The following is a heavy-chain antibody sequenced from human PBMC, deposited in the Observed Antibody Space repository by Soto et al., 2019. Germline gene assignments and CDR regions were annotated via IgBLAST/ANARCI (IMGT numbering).Heavy chain of an antibody. V-gene: IGHV3-66*01. J-gene: IGHJ4*02. CDR1: GFTVGNNY. D-gene: IGHD2-2*01. Sequence: VQLVESGGGLVQPGGSLRLSCAVSGFTVGNNYMSWVRQAPGKGLEWVSLIYSGGTTGYADSVKGRFTISRDSSRNTVYLQMNSVKADDTAVYYCSRRAYPSDYWGQGTLVTVSS. CDR2: IYSGGTT. CDR3: SRRAYPSDY.